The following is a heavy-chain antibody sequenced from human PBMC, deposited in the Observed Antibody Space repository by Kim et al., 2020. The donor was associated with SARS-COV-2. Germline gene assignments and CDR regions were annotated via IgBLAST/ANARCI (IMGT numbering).Heavy chain of an antibody. J-gene: IGHJ4*02. V-gene: IGHV3-23*01. D-gene: IGHD3-10*01. Sequence: ADSVRGRFTISSDNSRNTLFLQMDSLRVDDTAVYYCAKDLLYVPGRGYFDSWGQGVLVTVSS. CDR3: AKDLLYVPGRGYFDS.